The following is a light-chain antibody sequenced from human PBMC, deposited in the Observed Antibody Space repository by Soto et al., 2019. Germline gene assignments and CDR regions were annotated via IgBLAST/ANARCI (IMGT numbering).Light chain of an antibody. Sequence: EIVMTQSPATLSVSPGERATLSCRASQSISSELAWYQQKPGQPPTLLIYGASTRATGVPARFTGSGSGSVFTLTISGLQSEDFAVYYCQQGHNWPLTFGQGTRLEI. CDR3: QQGHNWPLT. V-gene: IGKV3-15*01. CDR2: GAS. J-gene: IGKJ2*01. CDR1: QSISSE.